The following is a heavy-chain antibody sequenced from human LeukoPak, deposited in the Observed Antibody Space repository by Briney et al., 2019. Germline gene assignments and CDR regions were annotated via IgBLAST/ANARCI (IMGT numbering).Heavy chain of an antibody. D-gene: IGHD5-18*01. Sequence: SETLSLTCAVYSGSFSGYYWSWIRQPPGKGLEWIGEINHSGSTNFNPSLKSRVTISVDTSKNQFSLKLSSVTAADTAVYYCARYRSVRSYGWGSFDYWGQGTLVTVSS. CDR1: SGSFSGYY. CDR2: INHSGST. V-gene: IGHV4-34*01. CDR3: ARYRSVRSYGWGSFDY. J-gene: IGHJ4*02.